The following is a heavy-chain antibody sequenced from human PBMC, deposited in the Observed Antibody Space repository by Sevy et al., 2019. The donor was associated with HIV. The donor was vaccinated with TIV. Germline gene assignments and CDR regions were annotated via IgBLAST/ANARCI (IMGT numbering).Heavy chain of an antibody. CDR2: IKQDGSEK. D-gene: IGHD6-19*01. CDR1: GFTFSSYW. J-gene: IGHJ3*02. V-gene: IGHV3-7*03. CDR3: ACGSGAVAARLGDAFDI. Sequence: GGSLRLSCAASGFTFSSYWMSWVRQAPGKGLEWVANIKQDGSEKYYVDSVKGRFTISRDNAKNSLYLQMNSLRAEDTAVYYCACGSGAVAARLGDAFDIWGQRTMVTVSS.